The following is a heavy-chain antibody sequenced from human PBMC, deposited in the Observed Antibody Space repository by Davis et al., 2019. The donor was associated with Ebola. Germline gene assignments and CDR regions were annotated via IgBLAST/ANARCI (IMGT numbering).Heavy chain of an antibody. Sequence: GGSLRLSCAASGFTFSDYYMSWIRQAPGKGLEWVSYISSFSSYTNYADSVKGRFTISRDNAKNSLYLQMNSLRAEDTAVYYCVRLAVAGTTPDYWGQGTLVTVSS. V-gene: IGHV3-11*06. CDR2: ISSFSSYT. J-gene: IGHJ4*02. D-gene: IGHD6-19*01. CDR3: VRLAVAGTTPDY. CDR1: GFTFSDYY.